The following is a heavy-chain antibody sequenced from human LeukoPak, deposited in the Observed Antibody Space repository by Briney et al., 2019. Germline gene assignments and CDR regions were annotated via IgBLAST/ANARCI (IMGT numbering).Heavy chain of an antibody. CDR1: GYSISSGYY. J-gene: IGHJ5*02. D-gene: IGHD5-12*01. CDR2: IYHSGST. V-gene: IGHV4-38-2*02. Sequence: SETLSLTCTVSGYSISSGYYWGWIRQPPGKGLEWIGSIYHSGSTYYNPSLKSRVTISVDTSKNQFSLKLSSVTAADTAVYYCAREVDIVATIGNWFDPWGQGTLVTVSS. CDR3: AREVDIVATIGNWFDP.